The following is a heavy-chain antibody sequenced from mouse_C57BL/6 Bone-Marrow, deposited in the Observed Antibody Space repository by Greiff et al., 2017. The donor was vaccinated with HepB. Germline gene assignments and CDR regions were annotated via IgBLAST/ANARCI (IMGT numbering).Heavy chain of an antibody. CDR3: ARVRLRRGYYAMDY. CDR2: ISDGGSYT. CDR1: GFTFSSYA. V-gene: IGHV5-4*03. D-gene: IGHD2-2*01. Sequence: EVKLVESGGGLVKPGGSLKLSCAASGFTFSSYAMSWVRQTPEKRLEWVATISDGGSYTYYPDNVKGRFTISRDNAKNNLYLQMSHLKSEDTAMYYCARVRLRRGYYAMDYWGQGTSVTVSS. J-gene: IGHJ4*01.